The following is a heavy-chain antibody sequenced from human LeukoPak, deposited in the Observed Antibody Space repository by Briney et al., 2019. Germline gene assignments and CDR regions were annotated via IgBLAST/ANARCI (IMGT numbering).Heavy chain of an antibody. CDR3: ARDPPNIVVEPAATTYNWIDP. CDR1: GFTFSSYW. Sequence: GGCLRLSCAASGFTFSSYWMSWVRQAPGQGLQWVANIKHDGSDKYYVDSVKGRFTISRDNAKNSLYLQMNSLRVEDTAVYYCARDPPNIVVEPAATTYNWIDPWGQGTLVTVSS. V-gene: IGHV3-7*01. CDR2: IKHDGSDK. J-gene: IGHJ5*02. D-gene: IGHD2-2*01.